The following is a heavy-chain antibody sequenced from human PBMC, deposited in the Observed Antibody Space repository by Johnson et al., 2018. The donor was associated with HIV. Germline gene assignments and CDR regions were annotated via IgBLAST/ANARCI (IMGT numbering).Heavy chain of an antibody. Sequence: EVQLVESGGGLVQPGGSLRLSCAASGFIFSSYWMHWVRQAPGKGLVWVSRINSDGSSTTYADSVKGRFTISRDNAKNTLYLQMNSLRAEDTAVYYCAREGEGYSSSWYDAFDIWGQGTMVTVSS. J-gene: IGHJ3*02. D-gene: IGHD6-13*01. CDR1: GFIFSSYW. CDR3: AREGEGYSSSWYDAFDI. CDR2: INSDGSST. V-gene: IGHV3-74*01.